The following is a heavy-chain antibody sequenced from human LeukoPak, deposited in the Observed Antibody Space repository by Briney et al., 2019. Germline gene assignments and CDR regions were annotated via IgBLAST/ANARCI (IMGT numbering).Heavy chain of an antibody. Sequence: GGSLRLSCAASGFTFSSYWMSWVRQAPGKGLEWVANIKQDGSEKYYVDSVKGRFTIYRDNAKNSLYLQMNSLRAEDTAVYYCARDHKVLRVQTVGASDYWGQGTLVTVSS. CDR2: IKQDGSEK. D-gene: IGHD1-1*01. CDR3: ARDHKVLRVQTVGASDY. V-gene: IGHV3-7*04. CDR1: GFTFSSYW. J-gene: IGHJ4*02.